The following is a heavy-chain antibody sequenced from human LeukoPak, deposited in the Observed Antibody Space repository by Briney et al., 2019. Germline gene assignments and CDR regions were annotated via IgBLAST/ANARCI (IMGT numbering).Heavy chain of an antibody. V-gene: IGHV3-33*01. Sequence: GGYLRLSCAASGFTFSSYGMHWVRQAPGKGLEWVAVIWYDGSNKYYADSVKGRFTISRDNSKNTLYLQMNSLRAEDTAVYYCARESGYSYGPFVRDFDYWGQGTLVTVSS. J-gene: IGHJ4*02. D-gene: IGHD5-18*01. CDR2: IWYDGSNK. CDR3: ARESGYSYGPFVRDFDY. CDR1: GFTFSSYG.